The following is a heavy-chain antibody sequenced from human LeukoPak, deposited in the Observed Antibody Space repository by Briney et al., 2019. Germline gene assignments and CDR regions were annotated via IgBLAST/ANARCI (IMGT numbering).Heavy chain of an antibody. CDR1: GFTFSSYS. Sequence: GGSLRLSCAASGFTFSSYSINWVRQAPGKGLEWVSSISGRNSYIYYADSVKGRFTISRDNAENSLYLQTNSLRAEDTAVYYCVRDMTTATTCYLQHWGQGTLVTVSS. D-gene: IGHD4-17*01. CDR3: VRDMTTATTCYLQH. V-gene: IGHV3-21*01. CDR2: ISGRNSYI. J-gene: IGHJ1*01.